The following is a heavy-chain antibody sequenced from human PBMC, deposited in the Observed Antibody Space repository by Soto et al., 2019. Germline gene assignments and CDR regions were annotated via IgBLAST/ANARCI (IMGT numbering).Heavy chain of an antibody. CDR3: ARYGQDYYDSSGYYRVGYGMDV. D-gene: IGHD3-22*01. CDR1: GYTFTSYG. V-gene: IGHV1-18*01. J-gene: IGHJ6*02. Sequence: ASVKVSCKASGYTFTSYGISWVRQAPGQGLEWMGWISAYNGNTNYAQKLQGRVAMTTDTSTSTAYVELRSLRSDDTAVYYCARYGQDYYDSSGYYRVGYGMDVWGQGTTVTVSS. CDR2: ISAYNGNT.